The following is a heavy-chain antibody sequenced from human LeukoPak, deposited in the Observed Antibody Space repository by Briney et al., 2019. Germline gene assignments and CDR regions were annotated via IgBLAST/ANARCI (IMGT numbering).Heavy chain of an antibody. CDR1: GYTFTSYA. CDR3: ASRATMGGLYYYYGMDV. CDR2: INTNTGNP. Sequence: ASVTVSCKASGYTFTSYAMNWVRQAPGQGLEWMGWINTNTGNPMYAQGFTGRFVFSLDTSVSTAYLQISSLKAEDTAVYYCASRATMGGLYYYYGMDVWGQGTTVTVSS. J-gene: IGHJ6*02. V-gene: IGHV7-4-1*02. D-gene: IGHD5-12*01.